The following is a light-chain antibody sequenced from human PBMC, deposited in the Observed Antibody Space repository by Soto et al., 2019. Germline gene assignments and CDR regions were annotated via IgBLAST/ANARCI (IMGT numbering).Light chain of an antibody. J-gene: IGKJ4*01. CDR3: QHYHSWPLT. V-gene: IGKV3D-11*01. Sequence: EIGLTQSPATLSSFPGDRVTLSCRASQYINTRLAWYQHRPGQAPRLLIYQTSIRAAGIPARFSASGTGTDFTLTISDVQPEDFAVYYCQHYHSWPLTFGGGTKVDIK. CDR1: QYINTR. CDR2: QTS.